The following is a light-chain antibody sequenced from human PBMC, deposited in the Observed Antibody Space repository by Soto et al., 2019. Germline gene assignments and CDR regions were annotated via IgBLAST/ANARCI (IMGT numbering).Light chain of an antibody. CDR2: DVN. CDR3: SSYTSSTTYV. V-gene: IGLV2-14*01. Sequence: QSVLTRPVSVSGSPGQSIAISCTGTSSDVGGYNYVTWHQQHPGKAPKVMIYDVNNRPSVVSDRFSGSKSGNTASLTISGLQAEDEADYYCSSYTSSTTYVFGTGTKVTVL. CDR1: SSDVGGYNY. J-gene: IGLJ1*01.